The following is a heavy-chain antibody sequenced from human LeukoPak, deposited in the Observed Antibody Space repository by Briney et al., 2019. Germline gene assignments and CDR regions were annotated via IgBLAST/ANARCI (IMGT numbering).Heavy chain of an antibody. V-gene: IGHV1-2*02. J-gene: IGHJ4*02. CDR3: ARDRQQLVPMHDY. D-gene: IGHD6-13*01. CDR2: VNPNSGGT. CDR1: GYTFTSYY. Sequence: ASVKVSCKASGYTFTSYYMHWVRQAPGQGLEWMGWVNPNSGGTNYAQKFQGRVTMTRDTSISTAYMELSRLRSDDTAVYYCARDRQQLVPMHDYWGQGTLVTVSS.